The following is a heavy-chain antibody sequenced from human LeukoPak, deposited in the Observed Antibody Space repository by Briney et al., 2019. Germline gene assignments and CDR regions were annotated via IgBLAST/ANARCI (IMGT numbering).Heavy chain of an antibody. J-gene: IGHJ4*02. CDR3: ARGSLGY. V-gene: IGHV3-48*01. D-gene: IGHD3-16*01. CDR1: GFTFSSYS. Sequence: GGSLRLSCAASGFTFSSYSMNWVRQAPGKGLEWVSYISSSSNTIYYADSVKGRFTISRDNAKNSLFLQMNSLRAEDTAVYYCARGSLGYWGQGTLVTVSS. CDR2: ISSSSNTI.